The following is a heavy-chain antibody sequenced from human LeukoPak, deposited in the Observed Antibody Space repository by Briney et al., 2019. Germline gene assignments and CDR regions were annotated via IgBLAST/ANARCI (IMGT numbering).Heavy chain of an antibody. D-gene: IGHD2-2*01. CDR3: ARVLSIVVVPGATFWFDP. CDR2: GNHSGST. V-gene: IGHV4-34*01. CDR1: GGSFSGYY. J-gene: IGHJ5*02. Sequence: SQTLSLTCAVYGGSFSGYYWSWIRQPPGKGLEWVGVGNHSGSTNYNPSLKSRVTISVDTSKNQFSLKLSSVTAADTAVYHCARVLSIVVVPGATFWFDPWGQGTLVTVSS.